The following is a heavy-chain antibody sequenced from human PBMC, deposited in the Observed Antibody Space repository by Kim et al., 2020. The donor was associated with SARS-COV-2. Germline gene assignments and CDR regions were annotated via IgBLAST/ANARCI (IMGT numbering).Heavy chain of an antibody. CDR2: IWYDGSKK. V-gene: IGHV3-33*01. Sequence: GGSLRLSCEASGFTFSGYAMDWVRQTPDKGLEWVAVIWYDGSKKYYADSVEGRFSISRDNSQKTLYLQMNSLRVEDTAVYYCVRHLVVGWGFDYWGQGAL. CDR3: VRHLVVGWGFDY. J-gene: IGHJ4*02. D-gene: IGHD6-19*01. CDR1: GFTFSGYA.